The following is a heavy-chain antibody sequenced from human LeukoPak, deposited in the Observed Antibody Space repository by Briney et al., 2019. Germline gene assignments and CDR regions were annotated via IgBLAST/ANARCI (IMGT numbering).Heavy chain of an antibody. J-gene: IGHJ3*02. D-gene: IGHD2-15*01. CDR2: INWNGGST. Sequence: GGSLRLSCAASGFTFDDYGMSWVRQAPGKGLEWVSGINWNGGSTGYADSVKGRFTISRDNAKNSLYLQMNSLRAEDTALYHCARDPIGLYCSGGSCQGAFDIWGQGTMVTASS. CDR1: GFTFDDYG. CDR3: ARDPIGLYCSGGSCQGAFDI. V-gene: IGHV3-20*01.